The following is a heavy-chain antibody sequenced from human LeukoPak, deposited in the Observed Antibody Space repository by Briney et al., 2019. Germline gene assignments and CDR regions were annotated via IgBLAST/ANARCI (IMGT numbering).Heavy chain of an antibody. Sequence: SETLSLTCAVCGGSFSGYYWSWIRQPPGKGLEWIVEINHSRSTNYPPSIKSRVTISVDTSKHQVSLKLSSVTAADTAVYYCARGRRSIAARLRWFDPWGQGTLVTVSS. D-gene: IGHD6-6*01. CDR1: GGSFSGYY. J-gene: IGHJ5*02. CDR3: ARGRRSIAARLRWFDP. V-gene: IGHV4-34*01. CDR2: INHSRST.